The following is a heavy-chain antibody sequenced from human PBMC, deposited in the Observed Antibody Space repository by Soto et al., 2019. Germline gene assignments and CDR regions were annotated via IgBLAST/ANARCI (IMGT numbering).Heavy chain of an antibody. CDR1: GFTFSSYV. CDR3: AKERSTYNDY. CDR2: ISYDGTNK. D-gene: IGHD1-20*01. V-gene: IGHV3-30*18. Sequence: QVQLVESGGGVVQPGRSLRISCAASGFTFSSYVMHWVRQAPGKGLEWVAVISYDGTNKYYVDSVKGRFTISRDNSKNTLYQQMNSLRVEDTAVYYCAKERSTYNDYWGQGTLVTVSS. J-gene: IGHJ4*02.